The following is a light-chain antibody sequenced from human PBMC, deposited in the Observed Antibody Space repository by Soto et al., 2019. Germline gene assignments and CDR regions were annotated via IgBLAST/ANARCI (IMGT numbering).Light chain of an antibody. CDR2: STN. Sequence: QTVVTQEPSFSVSPGRTVTLTCGLSSGSVSTSFYPSWYQQTPGQAPRTLIYSTNTRSSGVPDRFSGSIIGNKAALTITGAKADDESDYYCVLYMGGGIWVFGGGTKLTVL. CDR1: SGSVSTSFY. V-gene: IGLV8-61*01. J-gene: IGLJ3*02. CDR3: VLYMGGGIWV.